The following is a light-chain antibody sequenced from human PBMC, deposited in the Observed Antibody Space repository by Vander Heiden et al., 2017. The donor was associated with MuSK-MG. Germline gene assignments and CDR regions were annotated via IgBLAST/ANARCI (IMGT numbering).Light chain of an antibody. CDR1: QSVSSSY. CDR3: QQDCSSPIT. CDR2: GAS. Sequence: EIVLTQSPGTLSLSPGERATLSCRASQSVSSSYLAWYQQKPGQAPRLLIYGASSRATGIPDRFSGSGSGTDFTLTISRLEPEDFAVYYCQQDCSSPITFGQGTLLEIK. V-gene: IGKV3-20*01. J-gene: IGKJ5*01.